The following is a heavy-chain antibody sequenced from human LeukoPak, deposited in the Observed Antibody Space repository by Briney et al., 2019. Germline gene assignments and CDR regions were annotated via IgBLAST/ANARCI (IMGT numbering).Heavy chain of an antibody. Sequence: ASVKVSCKASGYTFTGYGISWVRQAPGQGLEWMGWISAYNGNTNYAQKLQGRVTMTTDTSTSTAYMELRSLRSDDTAVYYCARDPVRFLEWLLYGNWFDPWGQGTLVTVSS. CDR1: GYTFTGYG. V-gene: IGHV1-18*01. J-gene: IGHJ5*02. D-gene: IGHD3-3*01. CDR2: ISAYNGNT. CDR3: ARDPVRFLEWLLYGNWFDP.